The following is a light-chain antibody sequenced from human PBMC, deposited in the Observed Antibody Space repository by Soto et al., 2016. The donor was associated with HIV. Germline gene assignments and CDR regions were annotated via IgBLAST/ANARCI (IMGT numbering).Light chain of an antibody. CDR1: NIGTKG. Sequence: SYVLTQPPSVSLAPGKTARISCGGNNIGTKGVHWYQQKPGQAPVLVVYDDTDRPSGIPERFSAANSGNTATLTISRVEAGDEADYYCQVWHSTSAHYVFGPGTKVTVL. V-gene: IGLV3-21*03. J-gene: IGLJ1*01. CDR2: DDT. CDR3: QVWHSTSAHYV.